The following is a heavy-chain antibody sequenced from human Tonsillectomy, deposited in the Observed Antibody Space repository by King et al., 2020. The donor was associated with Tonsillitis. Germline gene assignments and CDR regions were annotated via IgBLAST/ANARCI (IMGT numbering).Heavy chain of an antibody. CDR2: IDCNSGST. D-gene: IGHD3-10*01. J-gene: IGHJ5*02. CDR1: GYTFTDYH. Sequence: QLVQSGTEVKMPGASVTVSCKASGYTFTDYHIHWIRQAPGQGLEWVGWIDCNSGSTNDAQNLQGRVTLTRDTSTNTAYMDLRSLTSADTAIYYCSRATWVYGAWGQGTLVTVSS. CDR3: SRATWVYGA. V-gene: IGHV1-2*02.